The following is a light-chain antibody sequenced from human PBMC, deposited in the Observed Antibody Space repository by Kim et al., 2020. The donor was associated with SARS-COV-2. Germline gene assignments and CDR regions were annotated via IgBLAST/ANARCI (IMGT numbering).Light chain of an antibody. V-gene: IGLV1-44*01. CDR1: SSNIGSNT. CDR2: SNN. J-gene: IGLJ2*01. Sequence: GQRVPISCSGSSSNIGSNTVNWYQQHPGTAPKLLIYSNNQRPSWVPDRFSGSKSGTSASLAISGLQSEDEADYYCAAWDDSLNGVVFGGGTQLTVL. CDR3: AAWDDSLNGVV.